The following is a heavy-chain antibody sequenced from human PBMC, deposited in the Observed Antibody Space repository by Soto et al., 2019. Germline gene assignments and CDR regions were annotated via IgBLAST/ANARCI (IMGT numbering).Heavy chain of an antibody. CDR3: ARDAIKSYYDFWSGYARSAFDI. CDR1: GFTFSSYG. D-gene: IGHD3-3*01. J-gene: IGHJ3*02. V-gene: IGHV3-33*01. CDR2: IWYDGSNK. Sequence: GGSLRLSCAASGFTFSSYGMHWVRQAPGKGLEWVAVIWYDGSNKYYADSVKGRFTISRDNSKNTLYLQMNSLRAEDTAVYYCARDAIKSYYDFWSGYARSAFDIWGQGTMVTVSS.